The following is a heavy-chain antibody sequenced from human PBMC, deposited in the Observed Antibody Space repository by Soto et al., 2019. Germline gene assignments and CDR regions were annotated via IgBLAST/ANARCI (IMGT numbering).Heavy chain of an antibody. D-gene: IGHD6-13*01. V-gene: IGHV4-38-2*01. Sequence: PSETLSLTCAVSGYSISSGYYWGWIRQPPGKGLEWIGSIYHSGSTYYNPSLKRRVTISVDTSKNQFSLKLSSVTAEDTAVYYCASHLTAGQLGALYYWGQGTLVTVSS. J-gene: IGHJ4*02. CDR1: GYSISSGYY. CDR2: IYHSGST. CDR3: ASHLTAGQLGALYY.